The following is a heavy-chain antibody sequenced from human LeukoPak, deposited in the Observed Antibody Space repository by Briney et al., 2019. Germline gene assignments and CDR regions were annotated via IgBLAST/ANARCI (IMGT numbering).Heavy chain of an antibody. Sequence: PSETLSLTCTVSGGSISSYYWSWIRQPRGKGLEWIGYIYYSGSTNYNPSLKSRVTISVDTSKNQFSLKLSSVTAADTAVYYCARGYCSGGSCPSGWFDPWGQGTLVTVSS. CDR2: IYYSGST. CDR3: ARGYCSGGSCPSGWFDP. J-gene: IGHJ5*02. D-gene: IGHD2-15*01. CDR1: GGSISSYY. V-gene: IGHV4-59*01.